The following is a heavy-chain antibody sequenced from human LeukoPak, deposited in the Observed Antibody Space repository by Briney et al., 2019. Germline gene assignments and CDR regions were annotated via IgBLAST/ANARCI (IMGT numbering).Heavy chain of an antibody. J-gene: IGHJ4*02. V-gene: IGHV6-1*01. D-gene: IGHD3-9*01. Sequence: SQTLSLTCAISGDSVSSNSAAWNWIRQSPSRGLEWLGRTYYRSKWYNDCAVSVKSRITTNPDTSKNQFSLQLNSVTPEDTAVYYCARDYDILTGYLDYWGQGTLVTVSS. CDR2: TYYRSKWYN. CDR3: ARDYDILTGYLDY. CDR1: GDSVSSNSAA.